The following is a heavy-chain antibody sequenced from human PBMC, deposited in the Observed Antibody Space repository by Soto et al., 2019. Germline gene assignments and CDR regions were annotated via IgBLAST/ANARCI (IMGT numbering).Heavy chain of an antibody. CDR2: INHSGST. CDR3: ASPSGWYMGGY. J-gene: IGHJ4*02. CDR1: GGSFSGYY. D-gene: IGHD6-19*01. Sequence: PSETLCLTCTVDGGSFSGYYWSWIRQPPGKGLEWIGEINHSGSTNYNPSLKSRVTISVDTSKNQFSLKLSSVTAADTAVYYCASPSGWYMGGYWGQGTLVTVSS. V-gene: IGHV4-34*01.